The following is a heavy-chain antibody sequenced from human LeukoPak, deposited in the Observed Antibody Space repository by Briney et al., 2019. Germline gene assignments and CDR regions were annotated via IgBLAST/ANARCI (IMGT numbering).Heavy chain of an antibody. J-gene: IGHJ4*02. CDR3: ARDLSAIAVAGTGFDY. Sequence: PGGSLRLSCAASGFTFSSYSMNWVRQAPGKGLEWVSSISSSSSYIYYADSVKGRFTISRDNAKNSLYLQMNSPRAEDTAVYYCARDLSAIAVAGTGFDYWGQGTLVTVSS. D-gene: IGHD6-19*01. CDR2: ISSSSSYI. V-gene: IGHV3-21*01. CDR1: GFTFSSYS.